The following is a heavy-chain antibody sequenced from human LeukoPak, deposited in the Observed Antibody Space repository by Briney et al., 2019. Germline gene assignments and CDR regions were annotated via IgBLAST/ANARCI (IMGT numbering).Heavy chain of an antibody. CDR3: AKDSWDGAAAAIEIDY. V-gene: IGHV3-30*04. CDR1: GFTFSSYA. CDR2: ISYDGSNK. Sequence: PGGSLRLSCAASGFTFSSYAMHWVRQAPGKGLEWVAVISYDGSNKYYADSVKGRFTISRDNSKNTLYLQMNSLRAEDTAVYYCAKDSWDGAAAAIEIDYWGQGTLVTVSS. D-gene: IGHD6-13*01. J-gene: IGHJ4*02.